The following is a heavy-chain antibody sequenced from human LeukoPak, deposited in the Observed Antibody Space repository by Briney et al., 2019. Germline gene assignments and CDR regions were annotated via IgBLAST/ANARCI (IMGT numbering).Heavy chain of an antibody. CDR1: GDSVSSNSAA. CDR3: ARAPAGYSSGWYSNPFDY. CDR2: TYYRSKWYN. J-gene: IGHJ4*02. V-gene: IGHV6-1*01. Sequence: SQTLSLTCAISGDSVSSNSAAWNWLRQSPSRGLEWLGRTYYRSKWYNDYAVSVKSRITINPDTSKNQFSLQLNSVTPEDTAVYYCARAPAGYSSGWYSNPFDYWGQGTLVTVSS. D-gene: IGHD6-19*01.